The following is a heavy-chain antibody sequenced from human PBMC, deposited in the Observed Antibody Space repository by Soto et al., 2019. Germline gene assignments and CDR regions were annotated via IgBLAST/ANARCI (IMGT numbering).Heavy chain of an antibody. CDR3: ARWTYCGGDCYWLDF. J-gene: IGHJ4*02. D-gene: IGHD2-21*02. CDR1: GGSISGFY. CDR2: IYYSGSA. Sequence: SETLSLTGTISGGSISGFYWGWIRQPPGKGLEWIGNIYYSGSANYDPSLRSRVTISLNTSKNQFSLNLNSVTAADTAIYYCARWTYCGGDCYWLDFWGQGTLVTVS. V-gene: IGHV4-59*01.